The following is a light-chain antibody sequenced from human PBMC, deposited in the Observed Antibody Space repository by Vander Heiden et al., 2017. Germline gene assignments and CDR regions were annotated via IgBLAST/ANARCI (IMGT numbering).Light chain of an antibody. CDR3: CSYAGSNTYV. CDR1: SSDVGGYNY. CDR2: DVS. Sequence: QSALTQPRSVSGSPGQSAPISCTGTSSDVGGYNYVSWYQQHPGKAPKLMINDVSKRPSGVPDRFSGSKSGNTASLTISGLQAEDEADYYCCSYAGSNTYVFGTGTKVTVL. V-gene: IGLV2-11*01. J-gene: IGLJ1*01.